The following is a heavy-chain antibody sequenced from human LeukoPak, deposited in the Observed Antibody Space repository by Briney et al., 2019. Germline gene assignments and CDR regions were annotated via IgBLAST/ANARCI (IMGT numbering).Heavy chain of an antibody. CDR1: RFTFSSHW. CDR2: INSDGIST. CDR3: ARSQYSGSYFDY. V-gene: IGHV3-74*01. D-gene: IGHD1-26*01. J-gene: IGHJ4*02. Sequence: GGSLRLSCAASRFTFSSHWMHRVRQAPGKGLVWVSRINSDGISTSYADSVKGRFTISRDNAKNTLYLQMNSLRAEDTAVYYCARSQYSGSYFDYWGQGTLVTVSS.